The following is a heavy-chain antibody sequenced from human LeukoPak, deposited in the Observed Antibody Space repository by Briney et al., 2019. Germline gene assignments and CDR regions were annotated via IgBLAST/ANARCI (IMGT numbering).Heavy chain of an antibody. D-gene: IGHD2-2*01. CDR3: ALGYWWSTSCSSLATGGGFDY. J-gene: IGHJ4*02. CDR1: AYSFSTYW. Sequence: EESLKITCKGSAYSFSTYWIGWVRQMPGKGLEWMGIIYPGDSDTRYSPSFQGQVTISADKSISTAYLQWSSLKASDTAMYYCALGYWWSTSCSSLATGGGFDYWGQGTLVTVSS. V-gene: IGHV5-51*01. CDR2: IYPGDSDT.